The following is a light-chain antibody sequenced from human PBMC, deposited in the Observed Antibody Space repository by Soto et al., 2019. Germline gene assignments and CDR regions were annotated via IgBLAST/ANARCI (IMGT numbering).Light chain of an antibody. V-gene: IGKV1-5*01. CDR3: QQYNSYRRT. Sequence: DIYLTQSPSTLSSSLGDRATITCRASQSVTSYIAWYQQKPGKAPRLLIYGASSRAAGVPARFSGSGSGTEFTLTISRLEPEDLAAYYCQQYNSYRRTFGQGTKVDIK. J-gene: IGKJ1*01. CDR1: QSVTSY. CDR2: GAS.